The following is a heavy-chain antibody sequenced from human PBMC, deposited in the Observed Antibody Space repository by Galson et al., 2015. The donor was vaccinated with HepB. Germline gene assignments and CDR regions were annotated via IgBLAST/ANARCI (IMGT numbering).Heavy chain of an antibody. CDR2: IYHRGST. CDR1: GGSISSGGYS. J-gene: IGHJ5*02. D-gene: IGHD3-3*01. V-gene: IGHV4-30-2*01. Sequence: LSLTCAVSGGSISSGGYSWSWIRQPPGKGLEWIGYIYHRGSTYYNPSLKSRVTISVDRSKNQFSLKLSSVTAADTAVYYCARGEVGVVPNWFDPWGQGTLVTVSS. CDR3: ARGEVGVVPNWFDP.